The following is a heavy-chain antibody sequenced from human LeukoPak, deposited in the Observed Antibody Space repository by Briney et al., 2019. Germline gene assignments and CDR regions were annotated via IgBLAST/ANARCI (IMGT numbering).Heavy chain of an antibody. D-gene: IGHD3-22*01. V-gene: IGHV1-2*02. Sequence: VASVKVSCKASGYTFTGYCMHWVRQAPGQGLEWMGWINPNSGGTNYAQKFQGRVTMTRDTSISTAYMVLSRLRSDDTAVYYCARESARDYYDSSGYSPRGAFDIWGQGTMVTVSS. J-gene: IGHJ3*02. CDR2: INPNSGGT. CDR1: GYTFTGYC. CDR3: ARESARDYYDSSGYSPRGAFDI.